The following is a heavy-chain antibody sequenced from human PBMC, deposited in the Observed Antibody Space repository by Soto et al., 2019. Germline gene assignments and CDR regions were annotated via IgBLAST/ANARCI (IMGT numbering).Heavy chain of an antibody. CDR1: GYSLTSYW. CDR3: ARNYYDSSGYYYFDY. Sequence: PGESLKISCKGSGYSLTSYWIGWVRQMPGKGLEWMGIIYPGDSDTRYSPSFQGQVTISADKSISTAFLQWNSLKASDTAMYYCARNYYDSSGYYYFDYWGQGTLVTVSS. D-gene: IGHD3-22*01. J-gene: IGHJ4*02. V-gene: IGHV5-51*01. CDR2: IYPGDSDT.